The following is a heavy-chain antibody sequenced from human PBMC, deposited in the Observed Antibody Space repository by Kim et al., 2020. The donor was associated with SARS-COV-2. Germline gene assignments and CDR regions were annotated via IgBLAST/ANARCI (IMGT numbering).Heavy chain of an antibody. V-gene: IGHV1-18*01. CDR1: GYTFTSYG. D-gene: IGHD6-19*01. CDR3: ARDWYSSGWYSRYYGMDV. J-gene: IGHJ6*02. CDR2: ISAYNGNT. Sequence: ASVKVSCKASGYTFTSYGISWVRQAPGQGLEWMGWISAYNGNTNYAQKLQGRVTMTTDTSTSTAYMELRSLRSDDTAVYYCARDWYSSGWYSRYYGMDVWGQGTTVTVSS.